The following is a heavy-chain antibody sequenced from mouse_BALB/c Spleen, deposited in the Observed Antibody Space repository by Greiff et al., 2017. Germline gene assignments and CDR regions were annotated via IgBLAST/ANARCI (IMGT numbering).Heavy chain of an antibody. Sequence: EVQLQQSGAELVKPGASVQLSCTASGFNIKDTYMHWVKQRPEQGLEWIGRIDPANGNTKYDPKFQGKATIPADTSSNTAYLQLSSLTSEDTAVYYCASGDVRGDYYAMDYWGQGTSVTGSS. CDR2: IDPANGNT. J-gene: IGHJ4*01. CDR1: GFNIKDTY. V-gene: IGHV14-3*02. CDR3: ASGDVRGDYYAMDY. D-gene: IGHD3-3*01.